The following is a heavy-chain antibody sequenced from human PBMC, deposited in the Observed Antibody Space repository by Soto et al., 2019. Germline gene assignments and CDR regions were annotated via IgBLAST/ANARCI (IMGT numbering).Heavy chain of an antibody. J-gene: IGHJ4*02. Sequence: PSETLSLTCTVSGGSITGSTYYWGWLRQPPGKGLEWIGSIYYSGSTYYNPSLKSRVTLSVDTAKNQISLKLSSVTAADTAVYYCVRQGYDSSGYCFDHWGQGTPVTVSS. CDR1: GGSITGSTYY. V-gene: IGHV4-39*01. D-gene: IGHD3-22*01. CDR3: VRQGYDSSGYCFDH. CDR2: IYYSGST.